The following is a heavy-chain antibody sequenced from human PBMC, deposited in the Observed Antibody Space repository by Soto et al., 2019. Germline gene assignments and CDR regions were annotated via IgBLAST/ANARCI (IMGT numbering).Heavy chain of an antibody. CDR3: AKVRGSIAAADYYYYYGMDV. CDR1: GFTFSSYG. J-gene: IGHJ6*02. D-gene: IGHD6-13*01. CDR2: ISYDGSNK. V-gene: IGHV3-30*18. Sequence: GGSLRLSCAASGFTFSSYGMHWVRQAPGKGLEWVAVISYDGSNKYYADSVKGRFTISRDNSKSTLYLQMNSLRAEDTAVYYCAKVRGSIAAADYYYYYGMDVWGQGTTVTVSS.